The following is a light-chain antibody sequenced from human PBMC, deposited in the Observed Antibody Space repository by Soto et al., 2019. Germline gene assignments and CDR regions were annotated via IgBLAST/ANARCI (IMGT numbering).Light chain of an antibody. CDR3: NSFTTTNTYV. Sequence: QCVLTRPASVSGAAGEAITISCTGASSDVCGFDHVSWYQQHPGKVPRLLIYDVSSRPSGVSDRFSGSKSGNTASLTISGLQAEDEADYYCNSFTTTNTYVFGTGTKVTVL. CDR2: DVS. V-gene: IGLV2-14*03. CDR1: SSDVCGFDH. J-gene: IGLJ1*01.